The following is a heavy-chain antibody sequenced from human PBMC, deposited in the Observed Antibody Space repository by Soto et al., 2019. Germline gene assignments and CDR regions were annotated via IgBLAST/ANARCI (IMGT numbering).Heavy chain of an antibody. CDR2: IHYSGTT. CDR1: GDSVSNYF. Sequence: PSETLSLTCTVSGDSVSNYFWSWIRQPPGKGLEWIGFIHYSGTTNYNPSLKSRVTISVDTPKNQFSLKLTSVTAADTAVYYCRRSIRYNTDVWGQGTTVTVSS. V-gene: IGHV4-59*08. J-gene: IGHJ6*02. D-gene: IGHD5-18*01. CDR3: RRSIRYNTDV.